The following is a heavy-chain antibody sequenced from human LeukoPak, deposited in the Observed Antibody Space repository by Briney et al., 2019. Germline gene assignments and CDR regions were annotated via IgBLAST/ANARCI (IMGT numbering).Heavy chain of an antibody. Sequence: ASVKVSCKASGGTFSSYATSWVRQAPGQGLEWMGGIIPIFGTANYAQKFQGRVTITADESTSTAYMELSSLRSEDTAVYYCARVGYYYDSSGYDYYGMDVWGQGTTVTVSS. CDR1: GGTFSSYA. CDR2: IIPIFGTA. D-gene: IGHD3-22*01. CDR3: ARVGYYYDSSGYDYYGMDV. V-gene: IGHV1-69*01. J-gene: IGHJ6*02.